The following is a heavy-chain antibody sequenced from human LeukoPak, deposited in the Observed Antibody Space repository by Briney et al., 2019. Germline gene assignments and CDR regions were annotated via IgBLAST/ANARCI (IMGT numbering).Heavy chain of an antibody. D-gene: IGHD2-2*01. CDR2: INHSGST. J-gene: IGHJ4*02. CDR1: GGSFSGCY. CDR3: ARGGPGVVVPAADYYFDY. V-gene: IGHV4-34*01. Sequence: SETLSLTCAVYGGSFSGCYWSWIRQPPGKGLEWIGEINHSGSTNYNPSLKSRVTISVDTSKNQFSLKLSSVTAADTAVYYCARGGPGVVVPAADYYFDYWGQGTLVTVSS.